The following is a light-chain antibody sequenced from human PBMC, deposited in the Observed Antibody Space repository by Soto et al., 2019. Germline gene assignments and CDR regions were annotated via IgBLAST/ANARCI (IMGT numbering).Light chain of an antibody. CDR3: QQRSNWHSLT. CDR2: DAS. Sequence: EIVLTQSPATLSLSPGERATLSCRASQGVSSYLAWYQQKPGQAPRLLIYDASNRATGIPARFSGSGPGTDFSLTFISLEPEDFAVYYCQQRSNWHSLTFGGGTKVEIK. V-gene: IGKV3D-11*01. J-gene: IGKJ4*01. CDR1: QGVSSY.